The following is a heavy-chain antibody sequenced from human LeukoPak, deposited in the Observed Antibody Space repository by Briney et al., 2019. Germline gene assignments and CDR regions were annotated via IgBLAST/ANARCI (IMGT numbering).Heavy chain of an antibody. V-gene: IGHV3-15*01. D-gene: IGHD3-3*01. Sequence: GGSLRLSCAASGFTFSSYWMSWVRQAPGKGLEWVGRIKSKTDGGTTDYAAPVKGRFTISRDDSKNMLYLQMNSLKTEDTAVYYCTTRITIFGVVITEGAFDYWGQGTLVTVSS. CDR2: IKSKTDGGTT. J-gene: IGHJ4*02. CDR1: GFTFSSYW. CDR3: TTRITIFGVVITEGAFDY.